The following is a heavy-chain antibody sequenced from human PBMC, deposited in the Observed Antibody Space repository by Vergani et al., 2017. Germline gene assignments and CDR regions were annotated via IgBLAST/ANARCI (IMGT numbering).Heavy chain of an antibody. CDR2: ISCNSGAV. CDR3: TKGSVYYHDSAGHGYDPYTGFDL. V-gene: IGHV3-9*01. CDR1: GITFWKFG. Sequence: EVDLVESGGGLAQPGGSLRLSCEASGITFWKFGMHWVRQGPGKGLEWVSGISCNSGAVDYADSVRGRFTISRDNAKTSLFLEMNSLRFEDTAVYFCTKGSVYYHDSAGHGYDPYTGFDLWGQGTLVTVSS. D-gene: IGHD5-12*01. J-gene: IGHJ3*01.